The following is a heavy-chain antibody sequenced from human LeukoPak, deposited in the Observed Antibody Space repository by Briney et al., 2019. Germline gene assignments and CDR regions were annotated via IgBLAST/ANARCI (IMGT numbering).Heavy chain of an antibody. CDR3: ARAPKYYDILPGYYTYYYYGMDV. V-gene: IGHV4-59*01. CDR1: GGSISSYY. D-gene: IGHD3-9*01. J-gene: IGHJ6*02. CDR2: IYYSAST. Sequence: PAETLSLTFTVSGGSISSYYWSWIRQPPGKGLVWIWYIYYSASTNYNPSLTSLVTISVDTSKNQFSLKLSAVTAADTAVYYCARAPKYYDILPGYYTYYYYGMDVWGQGTTVTVSS.